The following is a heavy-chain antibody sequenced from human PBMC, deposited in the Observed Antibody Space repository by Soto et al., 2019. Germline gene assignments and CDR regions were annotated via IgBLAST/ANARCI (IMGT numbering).Heavy chain of an antibody. CDR2: MNPNSGNT. CDR3: ASSINCISTCCYDNDAFDI. D-gene: IGHD2-2*01. V-gene: IGHV1-8*01. Sequence: ASVKVSCKASGYTFTSYDINWVRQATGQGLEWMGWMNPNSGNTGYAQKFQGRVTMTRNTSISTAYMELSSLRSEDTAVYYCASSINCISTCCYDNDAFDIWGQGTMVTVSS. J-gene: IGHJ3*02. CDR1: GYTFTSYD.